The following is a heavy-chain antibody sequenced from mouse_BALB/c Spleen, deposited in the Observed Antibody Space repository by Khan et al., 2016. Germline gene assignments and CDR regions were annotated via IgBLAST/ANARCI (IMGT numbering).Heavy chain of an antibody. D-gene: IGHD2-14*01. J-gene: IGHJ4*01. CDR2: IWSDGST. CDR3: ARYRYDYYAMDY. CDR1: GFSLTSYG. V-gene: IGHV2-6-1*01. Sequence: QVQLKESGPGLVAPSQSLSITCTISGFSLTSYGVHWVRQPPGKGLEWLVVIWSDGSTTYNSALKSRLSISKDNSKSQVFLKMNSLQTDDTAMYYCARYRYDYYAMDYWGQGTSVTVSS.